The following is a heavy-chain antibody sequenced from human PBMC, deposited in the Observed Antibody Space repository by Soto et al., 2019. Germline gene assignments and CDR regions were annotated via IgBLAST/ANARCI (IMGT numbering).Heavy chain of an antibody. CDR2: INAGNGNT. CDR1: GYTFTSYA. D-gene: IGHD3-22*01. V-gene: IGHV1-3*01. Sequence: QVQLVQSGAEVKKPGASVKVSCKASGYTFTSYAMHWVRQAPGQRLEWMGWINAGNGNTKYSQKFQGRVTITRDTSAITAYMEVSSLRSEDTAVYSCARGDYYDIHDYWGQGTLVTVSS. J-gene: IGHJ4*02. CDR3: ARGDYYDIHDY.